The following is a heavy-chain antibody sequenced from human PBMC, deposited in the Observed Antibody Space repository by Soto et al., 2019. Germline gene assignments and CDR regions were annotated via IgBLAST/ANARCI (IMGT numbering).Heavy chain of an antibody. J-gene: IGHJ5*02. CDR1: GDTFTDFF. Sequence: ASVKVSCKAYGDTFTDFFLHWLRQAPGQGLEWMGWINPNSGATNYAQKFQGRVTMTRDTSVNTAYMELSRLRSDDKDVYYCEKGKILPATIYGRVDNCFDPWGQGTRVTVSS. D-gene: IGHD5-12*01. CDR2: INPNSGAT. CDR3: EKGKILPATIYGRVDNCFDP. V-gene: IGHV1-2*02.